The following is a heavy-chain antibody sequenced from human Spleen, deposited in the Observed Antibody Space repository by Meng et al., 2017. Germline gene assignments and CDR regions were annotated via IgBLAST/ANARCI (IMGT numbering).Heavy chain of an antibody. CDR1: GGSISTSGYY. CDR2: IGHSGIT. J-gene: IGHJ5*02. Sequence: QPQLQESGPGLVKPSEALSLTCSVSGGSISTSGYYLGWIRQPPGKGLEWIGSIGHSGITYYTPSLKSRVTVSIDTSKSQFSLKLTSVTAADTAVYYCVRSSGWVRTGFDPWGQGTLVTVSS. CDR3: VRSSGWVRTGFDP. D-gene: IGHD6-19*01. V-gene: IGHV4-39*01.